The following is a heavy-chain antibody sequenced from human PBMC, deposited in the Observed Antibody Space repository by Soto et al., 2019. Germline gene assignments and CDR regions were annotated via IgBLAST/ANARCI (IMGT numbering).Heavy chain of an antibody. CDR1: GYSFTSYW. V-gene: IGHV5-51*01. CDR3: ATTKSRSWFYNAVEI. CDR2: IYPGDSDT. Sequence: PGESLKISCKGSGYSFTSYWIGWVRQMPGKGLEWMGIIYPGDSDTRYSPSFQGQVTISADKSISTAYLQWSSLKAADTAMYYCATTKSRSWFYNAVEIWGQGTMVTVPS. J-gene: IGHJ3*02. D-gene: IGHD6-13*01.